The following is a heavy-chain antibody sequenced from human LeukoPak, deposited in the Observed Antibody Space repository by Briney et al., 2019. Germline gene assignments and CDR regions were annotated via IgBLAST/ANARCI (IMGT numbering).Heavy chain of an antibody. D-gene: IGHD1-26*01. CDR2: TYHSGST. CDR1: GYSISSGYY. CDR3: ARRSLVRTVGYYYGMDV. V-gene: IGHV4-38-2*02. Sequence: PSETLSLTCTVSGYSISSGYYWGWIRQPPGKGLEWIGSTYHSGSTYYNPSLKSRATISVGTSKKQFSLKLSSVTAADTAVYFCARRSLVRTVGYYYGMDVWGQGTTVTVSS. J-gene: IGHJ6*02.